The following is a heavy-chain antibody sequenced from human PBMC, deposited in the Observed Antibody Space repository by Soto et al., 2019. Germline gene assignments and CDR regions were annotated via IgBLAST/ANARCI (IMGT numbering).Heavy chain of an antibody. V-gene: IGHV4-4*02. CDR3: ARCYRPRHYYYGSGSYRPYFDY. J-gene: IGHJ4*02. CDR2: IYHSGST. D-gene: IGHD3-10*01. CDR1: GGSISSSNW. Sequence: KSSETLSLTCAVSGGSISSSNWWSWVRQPPGKGLEWIGEIYHSGSTNYNPSLKSRVTISVDKSKNQFSLKLSSVTAADTAVYYCARCYRPRHYYYGSGSYRPYFDYWGQGTLVTVSS.